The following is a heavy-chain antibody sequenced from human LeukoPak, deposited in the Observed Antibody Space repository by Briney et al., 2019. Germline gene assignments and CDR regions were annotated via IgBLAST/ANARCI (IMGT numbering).Heavy chain of an antibody. V-gene: IGHV3-23*01. CDR3: ARGYYDILTGLGY. CDR2: ISATGDNT. CDR1: QFTFSNYA. Sequence: PGGSLRLSCAASQFTFSNYAVNWVRQAPGRGLEWVSGISATGDNTYYADSVKGRFTISRDNSKSTLYLQMNSLRVEDTAIYYCARGYYDILTGLGYWSQGTLVTVSS. D-gene: IGHD3-9*01. J-gene: IGHJ4*02.